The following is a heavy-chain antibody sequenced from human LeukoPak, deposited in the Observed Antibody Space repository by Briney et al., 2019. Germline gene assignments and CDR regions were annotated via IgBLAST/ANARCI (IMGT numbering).Heavy chain of an antibody. Sequence: GGSLRLSCAASGFTFNDYYMTWIRQAPGMGLECVSYISSSGSTIYYADSVKGRFTISRDSAKNSLYLQMNSLRAEDTAVYYCVSGNDPDSTWENYRLDAFDIWGQGTTVIVSS. CDR3: VSGNDPDSTWENYRLDAFDI. CDR2: ISSSGSTI. V-gene: IGHV3-11*04. CDR1: GFTFNDYY. D-gene: IGHD3-16*02. J-gene: IGHJ3*02.